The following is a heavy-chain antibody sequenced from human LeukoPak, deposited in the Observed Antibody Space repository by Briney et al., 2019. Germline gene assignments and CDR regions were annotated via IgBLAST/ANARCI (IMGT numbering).Heavy chain of an antibody. J-gene: IGHJ3*02. CDR2: IYSGGST. D-gene: IGHD3-22*01. CDR3: ARDQDYYDSSGYPRAFDI. CDR1: GFTFSSYA. Sequence: PGGSLRLSCAASGFTFSSYAMSWVRQAPGKGLEWVSVIYSGGSTYYADSVKGRFTIPRDNSKNTLYLQMNSLRAEDTAVYYCARDQDYYDSSGYPRAFDIWGQGTMVTVSS. V-gene: IGHV3-66*01.